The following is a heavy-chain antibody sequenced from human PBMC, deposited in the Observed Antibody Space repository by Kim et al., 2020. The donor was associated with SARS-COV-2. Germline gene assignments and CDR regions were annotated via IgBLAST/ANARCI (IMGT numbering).Heavy chain of an antibody. D-gene: IGHD3-9*01. Sequence: GGSLRLSCAASGFTFDDYTMHWVRQAPGKGLEWVSLISWDGGSTYYADSVKGRFTISRDNSKNSLYLQMNSLRTEDTALYYCAKDRGNYDILTGYSVYYGMDVWGQGTTVTVSS. CDR2: ISWDGGST. CDR3: AKDRGNYDILTGYSVYYGMDV. J-gene: IGHJ6*02. V-gene: IGHV3-43*01. CDR1: GFTFDDYT.